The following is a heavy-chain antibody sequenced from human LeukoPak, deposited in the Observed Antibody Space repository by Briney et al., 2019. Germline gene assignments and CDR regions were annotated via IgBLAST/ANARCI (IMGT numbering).Heavy chain of an antibody. J-gene: IGHJ6*02. V-gene: IGHV3-48*03. CDR3: AREGSSGSYYYGMDV. Sequence: GGSLRLSCAASGFTSSSYEMNWVRQAPGKGLEWVSYISSSGSTIYYADSVKGRFTISRDNAKNSLYLQMNSLRAEDTAVYYCAREGSSGSYYYGMDVWGQGTTVTVSS. CDR1: GFTSSSYE. D-gene: IGHD3-22*01. CDR2: ISSSGSTI.